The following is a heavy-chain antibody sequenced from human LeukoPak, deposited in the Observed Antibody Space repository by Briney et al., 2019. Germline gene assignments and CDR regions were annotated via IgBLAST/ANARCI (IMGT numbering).Heavy chain of an antibody. CDR2: IYYSGST. D-gene: IGHD6-19*01. CDR1: GGSISSYY. CDR3: ARVSYSSGWYGVWFDP. V-gene: IGHV4-59*01. J-gene: IGHJ5*02. Sequence: SETLCLTCTVSGGSISSYYWSWIRQPPGKGLEWIGYIYYSGSTNYNPSLKSRVTISVDTSKNQFSLKLSSVTAADTAVYYCARVSYSSGWYGVWFDPWGQGTLVTVSS.